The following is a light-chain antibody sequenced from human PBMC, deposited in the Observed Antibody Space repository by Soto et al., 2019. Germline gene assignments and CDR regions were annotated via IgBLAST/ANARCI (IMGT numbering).Light chain of an antibody. CDR3: QQLITYPQT. CDR1: QGVSSY. CDR2: AAS. J-gene: IGKJ1*01. V-gene: IGKV1-9*01. Sequence: DIQLTQSRSSLSASVGDRVTITCRASQGVSSYVDWYQQKPGKPPKLLIYAASTLQSGVPSRFSGSGSGTEFALAISSLQPEDFATDYCQQLITYPQTFGQGTKVDIK.